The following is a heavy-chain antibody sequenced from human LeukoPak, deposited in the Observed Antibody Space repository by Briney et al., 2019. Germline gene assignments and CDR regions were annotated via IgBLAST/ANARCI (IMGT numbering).Heavy chain of an antibody. CDR3: ARPLQQLGDAFDI. CDR2: IYYSGST. V-gene: IGHV4-59*08. D-gene: IGHD6-13*01. CDR1: GGSISSYY. J-gene: IGHJ3*02. Sequence: SETLSLTCTVSGGSISSYYWSWIRQPPGKELECIGYIYYSGSTNYNPSLKSRVTISVDTSKNQFSLKLSSVTAADTAVYYCARPLQQLGDAFDIWGQGTMVTVSS.